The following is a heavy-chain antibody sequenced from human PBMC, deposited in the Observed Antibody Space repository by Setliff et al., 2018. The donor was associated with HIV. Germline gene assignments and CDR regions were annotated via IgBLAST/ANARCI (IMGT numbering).Heavy chain of an antibody. CDR3: VRQGAVTGHSFDS. J-gene: IGHJ4*02. Sequence: PSETLSLTCTVSGVSTSSSSYYWGWIRQPPGKGLDWIGYVYYSGSTYYSPSLKSRLAISVDTSKNHFSLRPSSVTAADTAVYYCVRQGAVTGHSFDSWGPGALVTVSS. CDR2: VYYSGST. V-gene: IGHV4-39*01. CDR1: GVSTSSSSYY. D-gene: IGHD6-19*01.